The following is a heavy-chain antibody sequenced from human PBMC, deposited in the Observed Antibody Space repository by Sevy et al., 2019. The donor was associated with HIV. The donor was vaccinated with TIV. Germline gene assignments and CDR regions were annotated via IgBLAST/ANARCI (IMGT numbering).Heavy chain of an antibody. CDR1: GGSISSGGYY. CDR3: ARVDSSQNCFDP. J-gene: IGHJ5*02. D-gene: IGHD6-13*01. Sequence: SETLSLTCTVSGGSISSGGYYWSWIRQHPGKGLEWIGYIYYSGSTYYNPSLKSRVTISVDTSKNQFSLKLSSVTAADTAVYYCARVDSSQNCFDPWGQGTLVTVSS. V-gene: IGHV4-31*03. CDR2: IYYSGST.